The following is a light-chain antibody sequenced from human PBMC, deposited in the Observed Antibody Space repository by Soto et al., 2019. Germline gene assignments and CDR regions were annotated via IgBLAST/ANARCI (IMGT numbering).Light chain of an antibody. CDR2: GAT. V-gene: IGKV3-20*01. J-gene: IGKJ1*01. CDR3: QQYRSVWT. CDR1: QSFSSNY. Sequence: EIVLTQSPGTLSLSPGERSTLSCMASQSFSSNYLAWYQQKPGQAPRILIYGATTRATGIPDRFSGSESGTDFTLTISRLEPEDSAVYYCQQYRSVWTFGQGTKVEI.